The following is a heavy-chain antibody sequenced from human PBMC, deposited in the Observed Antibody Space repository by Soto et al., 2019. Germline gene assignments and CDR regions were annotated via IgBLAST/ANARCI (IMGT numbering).Heavy chain of an antibody. Sequence: SETLSLTCTVSGGSVSSGSYYWSWIRQPPGKGLEWIGYIYYSGSTNYNPSLKSRVTISVDTSKNQFSLKLSSVTAADTAVYYCARDIAGENYSYYYYGMDVWGQGTTVTVSS. CDR1: GGSVSSGSYY. J-gene: IGHJ6*02. V-gene: IGHV4-61*01. CDR2: IYYSGST. CDR3: ARDIAGENYSYYYYGMDV. D-gene: IGHD4-4*01.